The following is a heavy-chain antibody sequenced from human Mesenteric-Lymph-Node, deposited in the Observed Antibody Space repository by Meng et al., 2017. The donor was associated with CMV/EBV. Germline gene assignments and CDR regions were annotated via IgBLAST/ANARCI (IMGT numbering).Heavy chain of an antibody. CDR2: IKPNSGDT. CDR3: ARIAAAGFFDY. D-gene: IGHD6-13*01. V-gene: IGHV1-2*06. Sequence: SCTASGYSFTAYYMHWVRQAPGQGLEWTGRIKPNSGDTDYAQKFQGRVTMTRDTSISTAYMELSRLRSDDTAVYYCARIAAAGFFDYWGQGTLVTVSS. J-gene: IGHJ4*02. CDR1: GYSFTAYY.